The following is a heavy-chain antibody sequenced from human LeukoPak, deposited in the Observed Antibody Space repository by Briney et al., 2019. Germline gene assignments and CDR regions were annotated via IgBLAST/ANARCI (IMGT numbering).Heavy chain of an antibody. CDR1: GYTFTSYD. V-gene: IGHV1-8*03. D-gene: IGHD6-13*01. J-gene: IGHJ6*03. Sequence: ASVKVSCKASGYTFTSYDINWVRQATGQGLERMGWMNPNSGNTGYAQKFQGRVTITRNTSISTAYMELSSLRSEDTAVYYCARGTKYSSSWLIYYYYYYMDVWGKGTTVTVSS. CDR3: ARGTKYSSSWLIYYYYYYMDV. CDR2: MNPNSGNT.